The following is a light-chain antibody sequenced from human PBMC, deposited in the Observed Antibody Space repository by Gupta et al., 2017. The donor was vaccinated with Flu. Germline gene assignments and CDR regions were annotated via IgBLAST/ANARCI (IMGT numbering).Light chain of an antibody. J-gene: IGKJ2*01. V-gene: IGKV1-5*03. CDR3: QLYSDSSMYT. CDR1: QRISSW. Sequence: STLSASVGDRVTITFRASQRISSWLAWHQQKPVIFPKLLIYKSSSLESGVPSRFSGSGCGTEFTLTISSLQPDDFAAYYCQLYSDSSMYTFGQGTNLEIK. CDR2: KSS.